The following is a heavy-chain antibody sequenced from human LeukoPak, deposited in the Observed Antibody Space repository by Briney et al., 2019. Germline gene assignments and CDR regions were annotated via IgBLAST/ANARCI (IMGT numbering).Heavy chain of an antibody. D-gene: IGHD2-15*01. CDR2: ISYDGSNK. V-gene: IGHV3-30*18. J-gene: IGHJ4*02. Sequence: PGRSLRLSCAASGFTFSSYGMHWVRQAPGKGLEWVAVISYDGSNKYYADSVKGRFTISRDNSKNTLYLQMNSLGAEDTAVYYCAKAALGYCSGGSCYGDYWGQGTLVTVSS. CDR3: AKAALGYCSGGSCYGDY. CDR1: GFTFSSYG.